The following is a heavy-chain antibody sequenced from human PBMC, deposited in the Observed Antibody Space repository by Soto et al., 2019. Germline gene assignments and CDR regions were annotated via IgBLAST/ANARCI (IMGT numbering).Heavy chain of an antibody. CDR1: GFTFSNYG. CDR3: ARDPYTSTLVTIMDY. CDR2: IDSSSRSI. Sequence: EVQLVESGGGLAQPGGSLRLSCAASGFTFSNYGMNWVRQAPGKGLEWVSYIDSSSRSIYYSDSVKVRFSISRDNAESSLFRQMNSLRDEDTAVYYCARDPYTSTLVTIMDYWGQGILVTLSS. D-gene: IGHD2-21*02. V-gene: IGHV3-48*02. J-gene: IGHJ4*02.